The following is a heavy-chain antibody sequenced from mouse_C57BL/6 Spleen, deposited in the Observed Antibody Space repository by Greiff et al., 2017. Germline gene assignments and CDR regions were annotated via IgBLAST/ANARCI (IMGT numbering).Heavy chain of an antibody. J-gene: IGHJ4*01. Sequence: QVQLKESGPELVKPGASVKISCKASGYAFSSSWMNWVKQRPGKGLEWIGRIYPGDGDTNYNGKFKGKATLTADKSSSTAYMQLSSLTSEDSAVYFCARLDDGYDYAMDYWGQGTSVTVSS. CDR2: IYPGDGDT. D-gene: IGHD2-3*01. V-gene: IGHV1-82*01. CDR3: ARLDDGYDYAMDY. CDR1: GYAFSSSW.